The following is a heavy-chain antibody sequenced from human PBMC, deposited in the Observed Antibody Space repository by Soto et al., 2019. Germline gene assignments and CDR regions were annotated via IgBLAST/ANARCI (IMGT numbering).Heavy chain of an antibody. CDR3: ARLRIATNNYKWFDP. CDR1: GAALNSGNYY. J-gene: IGHJ5*02. V-gene: IGHV4-31*03. Sequence: TLSLTCSVSGAALNSGNYYWSWIRHVPGKGLEWIGHIYVTGAVDYNPSLRDRITISQDTSERQFSLNLRLVTAADTAVYYCARLRIATNNYKWFDPWGQGTMVTVYS. D-gene: IGHD2-21*01. CDR2: IYVTGAV.